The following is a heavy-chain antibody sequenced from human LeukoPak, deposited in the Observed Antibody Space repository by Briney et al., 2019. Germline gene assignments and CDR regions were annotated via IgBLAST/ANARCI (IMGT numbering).Heavy chain of an antibody. CDR1: GFTLTNLA. J-gene: IGHJ4*02. Sequence: PGGSLRLSCTASGFTLTNLAMTWVRQAPGKGLEWVSAISTSGGDTYHADSVKGRFTISRDNSKNTLYLQMNSLRAEDTAVYYCAKDQVSDRGVRFDYWGQGTLVTVSS. D-gene: IGHD3-10*01. CDR3: AKDQVSDRGVRFDY. CDR2: ISTSGGDT. V-gene: IGHV3-23*01.